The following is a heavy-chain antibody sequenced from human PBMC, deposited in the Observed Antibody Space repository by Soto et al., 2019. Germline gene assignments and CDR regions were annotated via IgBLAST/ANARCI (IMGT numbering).Heavy chain of an antibody. J-gene: IGHJ4*02. Sequence: GGSLRLSCAASGFTFSSYSMNWVRQAPGKGLEWVSSISSSSSYIYYADSVKGRFTISRDNTNNMLYLQMNSLRAEDTAVYYCAKELERHYDFDSWGQGTLVTAPQ. CDR1: GFTFSSYS. CDR2: ISSSSSYI. D-gene: IGHD1-1*01. V-gene: IGHV3-21*04. CDR3: AKELERHYDFDS.